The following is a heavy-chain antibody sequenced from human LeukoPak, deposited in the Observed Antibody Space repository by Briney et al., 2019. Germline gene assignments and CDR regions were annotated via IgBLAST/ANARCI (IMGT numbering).Heavy chain of an antibody. D-gene: IGHD2-15*01. V-gene: IGHV1-2*02. CDR3: ARSSYCSAISCYRENYYDLDV. CDR1: GYPFTGYY. J-gene: IGHJ6*02. Sequence: ASVKVSCKASGYPFTGYYMHWVRQAPGQGLEWMGWIKPNSGGTNYAQNFQGRVTMTRDTSISTAYMELSRLRSDDTAVYYCARSSYCSAISCYRENYYDLDVWGQGTTVTVSS. CDR2: IKPNSGGT.